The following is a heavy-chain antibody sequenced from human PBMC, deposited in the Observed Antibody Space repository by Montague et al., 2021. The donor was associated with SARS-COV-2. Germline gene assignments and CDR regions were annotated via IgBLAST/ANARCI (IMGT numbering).Heavy chain of an antibody. J-gene: IGHJ6*02. V-gene: IGHV2-70*11. Sequence: PALVKPTKTLTLTCTFSGFSLSTSGTCVSWIRQPPGKALEWLARIDWDDDKYYSTSLKTRLTISKDTSKNQVVLTMTNMDPVDTATYYCARRTYDILTGYDYGMDVWGQGTTVTVSS. CDR2: IDWDDDK. D-gene: IGHD3-9*01. CDR1: GFSLSTSGTC. CDR3: ARRTYDILTGYDYGMDV.